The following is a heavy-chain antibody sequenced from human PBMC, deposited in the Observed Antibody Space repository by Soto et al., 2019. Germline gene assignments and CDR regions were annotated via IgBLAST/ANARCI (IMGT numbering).Heavy chain of an antibody. CDR3: AREGGYCNGGGCRYFDY. Sequence: EVLLVESGGGLVKPGGSLRLSCAASGLTFSTYSMNWVRQAPGKGLEWVSSINTASYIYYADSVKGRFTISRDDAKNSLYLQMNSLRDEDTAVYYCAREGGYCNGGGCRYFDYWGQGTLVTVSS. V-gene: IGHV3-21*01. CDR2: INTASYI. CDR1: GLTFSTYS. D-gene: IGHD2-15*01. J-gene: IGHJ4*02.